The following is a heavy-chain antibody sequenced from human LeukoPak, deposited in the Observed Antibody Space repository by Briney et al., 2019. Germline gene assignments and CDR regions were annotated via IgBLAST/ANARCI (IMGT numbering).Heavy chain of an antibody. Sequence: ASVKVSCKASGYAFTSYGISWVRQAPGQGLEWMGWINPNSGGTDYAQKFQGRVTMTRDTSISTAYMELSRLRSDDTAVYYCAIFGVVIGPNYFDYWGQGTLVTVSS. V-gene: IGHV1-2*02. CDR1: GYAFTSYG. D-gene: IGHD3-3*01. J-gene: IGHJ4*02. CDR2: INPNSGGT. CDR3: AIFGVVIGPNYFDY.